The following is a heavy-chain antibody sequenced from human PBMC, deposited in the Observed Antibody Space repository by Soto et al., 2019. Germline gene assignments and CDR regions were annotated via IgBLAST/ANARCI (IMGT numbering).Heavy chain of an antibody. V-gene: IGHV1-69*13. D-gene: IGHD3-22*01. CDR3: ARGRFYYYDSSGYSGSGWFDP. J-gene: IGHJ5*02. Sequence: SVKVSCKASGGTFSSYAISWVRQAPGQGLEWMGGIIPIFGTANYAQKFQGRVTITADESTSTAYMELSSLRSEDTAVYYCARGRFYYYDSSGYSGSGWFDPWGQGTLVTVSS. CDR2: IIPIFGTA. CDR1: GGTFSSYA.